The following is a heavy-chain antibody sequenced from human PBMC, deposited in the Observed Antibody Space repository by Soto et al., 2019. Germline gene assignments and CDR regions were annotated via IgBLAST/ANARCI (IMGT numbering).Heavy chain of an antibody. CDR3: ARGGFGSHVYAMSYYYDGMDV. Sequence: ASVKVSCKASGYTFTSYDINWVRQATGQGLEWMGWMNPNSGNTGYAQKFQGRVTMTRNTSISTAYMELSSLRSEDTAVYSCARGGFGSHVYAMSYYYDGMDVWGQGTMVTVSS. CDR1: GYTFTSYD. D-gene: IGHD2-8*01. J-gene: IGHJ6*02. V-gene: IGHV1-8*01. CDR2: MNPNSGNT.